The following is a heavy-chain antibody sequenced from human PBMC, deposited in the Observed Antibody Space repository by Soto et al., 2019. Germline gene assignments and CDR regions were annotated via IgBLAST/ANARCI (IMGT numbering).Heavy chain of an antibody. J-gene: IGHJ5*02. Sequence: ASVKVSCKASGYTFTGYYMHWVRQAPGQGLEWMGWINPNSGGTNYAQTFQGWVTMTRDTSISTVYMDLSRLRSDDTAVYYCVRGKSPTLFDPWGQGTLVTVSS. CDR3: VRGKSPTLFDP. CDR1: GYTFTGYY. V-gene: IGHV1-2*04. CDR2: INPNSGGT.